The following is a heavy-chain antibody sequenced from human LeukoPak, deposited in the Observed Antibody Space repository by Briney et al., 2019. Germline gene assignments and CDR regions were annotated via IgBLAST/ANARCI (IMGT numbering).Heavy chain of an antibody. CDR2: IKQDGSEK. V-gene: IGHV3-7*01. D-gene: IGHD5-18*01. Sequence: GGSLRLSCAASGFTFSSYWMSWVRQAPGKGLEWVANIKQDGSEKYYVDSVKGRFTISRDNAKNSLYLQMNSLRAEDTAVYYCAREVDTAMPHYYYYMDVWGKGTTVTVSS. CDR3: AREVDTAMPHYYYYMDV. CDR1: GFTFSSYW. J-gene: IGHJ6*03.